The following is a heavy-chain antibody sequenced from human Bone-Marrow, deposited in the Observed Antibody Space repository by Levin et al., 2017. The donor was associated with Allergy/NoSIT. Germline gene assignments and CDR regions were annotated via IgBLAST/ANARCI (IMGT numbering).Heavy chain of an antibody. V-gene: IGHV3-66*01. CDR1: GFTVSSNY. CDR2: IYSDGDT. CDR3: ASAPCSNGVSCGFDY. Sequence: GGSLRLSCAASGFTVSSNYMSWVRQAPGKGLESVSVIYSDGDTYYADSVKGRFTISRDNSKNTLYLQMNSLRAEDTSVYYCASAPCSNGVSCGFDYWGQGTLVTVSS. J-gene: IGHJ4*02. D-gene: IGHD2-8*01.